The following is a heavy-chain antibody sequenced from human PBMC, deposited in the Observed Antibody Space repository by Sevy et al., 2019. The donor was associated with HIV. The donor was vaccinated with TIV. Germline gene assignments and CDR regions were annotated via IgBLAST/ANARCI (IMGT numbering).Heavy chain of an antibody. D-gene: IGHD5-18*01. CDR3: ASFSLDTAMVYFDY. CDR2: ISSSSSYI. V-gene: IGHV3-21*01. Sequence: GGSLRLSCAAFGFTFSSYSMNWVRQAPGKGLEWVSSISSSSSYIYYADSVKGRFTISRDNAKNSLYLQMNSLRAEDTAVYYCASFSLDTAMVYFDYWGQGTLVTVSS. J-gene: IGHJ4*02. CDR1: GFTFSSYS.